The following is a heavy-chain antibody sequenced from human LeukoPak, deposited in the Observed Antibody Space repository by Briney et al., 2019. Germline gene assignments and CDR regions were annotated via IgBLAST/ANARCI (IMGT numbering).Heavy chain of an antibody. CDR3: ARTCNGGSCYAFVAFDY. CDR2: INHSGST. Sequence: SETLSLTCAVYGGSFSGYYWSWIRQPPGKGLEWIGEINHSGSTNYNPSLKSRVTISVDTSKNQFSLKLSSVTAADTAVYYCARTCNGGSCYAFVAFDYWGQGTLVTVSS. V-gene: IGHV4-34*01. CDR1: GGSFSGYY. J-gene: IGHJ4*02. D-gene: IGHD2-15*01.